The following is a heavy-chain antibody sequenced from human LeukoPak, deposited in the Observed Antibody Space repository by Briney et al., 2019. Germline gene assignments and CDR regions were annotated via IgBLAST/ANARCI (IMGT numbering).Heavy chain of an antibody. Sequence: PSETLSLTCTVSGGSTSSYYWSWIRQPPGKGLEWIGNIFHSGSTYYNPSLKSRVTISVDKSKNQFSLKLTSVTAADTAVYYCARVTESYGSGRRHNYYYYYMDVWGKGTTVTISS. D-gene: IGHD3-10*01. V-gene: IGHV4-59*08. CDR2: IFHSGST. CDR3: ARVTESYGSGRRHNYYYYYMDV. J-gene: IGHJ6*03. CDR1: GGSTSSYY.